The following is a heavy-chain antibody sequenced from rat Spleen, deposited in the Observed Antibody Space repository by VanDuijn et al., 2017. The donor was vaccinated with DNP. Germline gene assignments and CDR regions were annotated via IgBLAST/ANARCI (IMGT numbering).Heavy chain of an antibody. CDR1: GFTFSNYD. D-gene: IGHD1-10*01. CDR2: ISPSGGST. Sequence: EVQLAETGGGLVQPGRSLKLSCAASGFTFSNYDMAWVRQAPTKGLEWVASISPSGGSTYYRDSVKGRFTVSRDNAKSSLYLQMDSLRSEDTATYYCASLNNYNWFAYWGQGTLVTVSS. CDR3: ASLNNYNWFAY. V-gene: IGHV5-25*01. J-gene: IGHJ3*01.